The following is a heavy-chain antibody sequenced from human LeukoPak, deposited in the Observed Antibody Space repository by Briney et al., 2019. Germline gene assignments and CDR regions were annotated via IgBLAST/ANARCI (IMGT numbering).Heavy chain of an antibody. CDR3: ACRGYSGAMGGLVYYYYGMDV. CDR2: ISSSGSTI. CDR1: GFTFSSYE. J-gene: IGHJ6*02. D-gene: IGHD5-12*01. Sequence: SGGSLRLSCAASGFTFSSYEMNWVRQAPGKGLEWVSYISSSGSTIYYADSVKGRFTISRDNAKNSLYLQMNSLRAEDPAVYYCACRGYSGAMGGLVYYYYGMDVWGQGTTVTVSS. V-gene: IGHV3-48*03.